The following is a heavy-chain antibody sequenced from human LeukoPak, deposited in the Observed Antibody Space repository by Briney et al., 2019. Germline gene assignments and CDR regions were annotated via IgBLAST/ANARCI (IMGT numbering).Heavy chain of an antibody. Sequence: GGSLRLSGAASGFTFSNYLMHWFGQAPGKGLVWVSRINSDESNTNSYADSVKGRFTISRDNAKNTLYLQMNSLGAEDTAVYFCGRGGNGIDIWGQGTTVIVSS. J-gene: IGHJ3*02. CDR2: INSDESNT. V-gene: IGHV3-74*01. CDR3: GRGGNGIDI. D-gene: IGHD2-8*01. CDR1: GFTFSNYL.